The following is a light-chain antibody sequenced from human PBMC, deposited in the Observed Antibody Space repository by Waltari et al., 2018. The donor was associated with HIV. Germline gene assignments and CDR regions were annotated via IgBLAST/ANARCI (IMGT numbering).Light chain of an antibody. Sequence: EIVMTQSPATLSVSPGERVTLSCRASKNAETKLTWYQWKAGQPPRLLIYGASYRAFGVPDKFSGSGSGTAFTLTINSVESEDVAVYVCQQQNTLPITFGPGTRLDIK. J-gene: IGKJ3*01. CDR2: GAS. CDR1: KNAETK. CDR3: QQQNTLPIT. V-gene: IGKV3-15*01.